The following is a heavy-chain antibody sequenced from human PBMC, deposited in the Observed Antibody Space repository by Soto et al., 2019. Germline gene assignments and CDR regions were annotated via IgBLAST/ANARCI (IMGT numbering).Heavy chain of an antibody. CDR3: ASWADAADEDYFHH. Sequence: EVQLVESGGGLVQPGGSLRLSCAASGFTFSSDWMNWVRQSPGKGLEWVSRIISGGTRATYADFVKGRFTITRDNAKNTLYLQLNNLRAEDTATYYCASWADAADEDYFHHWRQGTLVTVSS. CDR1: GFTFSSDW. CDR2: IISGGTRA. J-gene: IGHJ1*01. V-gene: IGHV3-74*01. D-gene: IGHD3-16*01.